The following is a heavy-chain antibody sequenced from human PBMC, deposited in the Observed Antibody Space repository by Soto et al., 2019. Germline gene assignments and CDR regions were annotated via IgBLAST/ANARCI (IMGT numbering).Heavy chain of an antibody. CDR1: GYTFTSYA. J-gene: IGHJ4*02. Sequence: QVQLVQSGAEVKKPGASVKVSCKASGYTFTSYAMHWVRQAPGQRLEWMGWINAVNGNTKYSQKFQGRVTITRDTSASTAYMELSSLRSEDTAVYSCAREALGGSYSDYWGQGTLVTVSS. V-gene: IGHV1-3*01. CDR3: AREALGGSYSDY. CDR2: INAVNGNT. D-gene: IGHD3-16*01.